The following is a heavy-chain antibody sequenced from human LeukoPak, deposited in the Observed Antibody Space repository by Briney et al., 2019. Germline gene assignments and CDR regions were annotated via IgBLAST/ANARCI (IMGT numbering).Heavy chain of an antibody. CDR2: IKQDGSEK. Sequence: PGGSLRLSCAASGFTFSSYWMSWVRQAPGKGLEWVAKIKQDGSEKYYVDSVKGRFTISRDNAKNSLYLQMNSLRAEDTAVYYCARGFYDILTGYYSGFVGLLDYWGQGTLVTVSS. J-gene: IGHJ4*02. CDR1: GFTFSSYW. D-gene: IGHD3-9*01. CDR3: ARGFYDILTGYYSGFVGLLDY. V-gene: IGHV3-7*01.